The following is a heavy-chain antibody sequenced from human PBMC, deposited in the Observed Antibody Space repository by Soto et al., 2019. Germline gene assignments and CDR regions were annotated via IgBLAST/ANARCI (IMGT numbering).Heavy chain of an antibody. CDR3: ARELGMYGYWYFDL. J-gene: IGHJ2*01. V-gene: IGHV3-13*01. Sequence: PGRSVRLSCAAFGIRFSSNEMHWVRQVTGRGLEWVSAISTAGCTHYADSVKGRFTISRENAKNSFYLQMNSRRAGDTAVYYCARELGMYGYWYFDLWRRGTLVTLS. D-gene: IGHD7-27*01. CDR2: ISTAGCT. CDR1: GIRFSSNE.